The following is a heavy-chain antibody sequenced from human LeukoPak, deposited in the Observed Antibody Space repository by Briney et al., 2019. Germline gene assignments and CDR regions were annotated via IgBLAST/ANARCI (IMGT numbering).Heavy chain of an antibody. Sequence: PSETLSLTCTVSGGSISSYYWSWIRQPPGKGLEWIGYIYYSGSTNYNPSLKSRVTISVDTSKNQFSLKLSSVTAADTAVYYCARDSSGCSSTSCYRWFDPWGQGTLVTVSS. D-gene: IGHD2-2*02. V-gene: IGHV4-59*01. CDR2: IYYSGST. CDR3: ARDSSGCSSTSCYRWFDP. CDR1: GGSISSYY. J-gene: IGHJ5*02.